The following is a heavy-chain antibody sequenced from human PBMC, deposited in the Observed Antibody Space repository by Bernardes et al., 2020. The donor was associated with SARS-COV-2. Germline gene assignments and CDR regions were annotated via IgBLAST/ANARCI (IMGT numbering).Heavy chain of an antibody. Sequence: GGSLRLSCAASGFTFSSYAMNWVRQAPGKGLEWVSGISGSGGSTNYADSVKGRFTISRDNSKNTLYLQMNSLRAEDTAVYYCAKGVTMKVVVLYDAFDIWGQGTMVTVSS. V-gene: IGHV3-23*01. CDR2: ISGSGGST. J-gene: IGHJ3*02. D-gene: IGHD3-22*01. CDR3: AKGVTMKVVVLYDAFDI. CDR1: GFTFSSYA.